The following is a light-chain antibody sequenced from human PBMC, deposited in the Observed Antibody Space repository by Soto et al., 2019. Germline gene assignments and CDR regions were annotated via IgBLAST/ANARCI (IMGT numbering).Light chain of an antibody. CDR3: SSYAGSHNVI. CDR2: ELT. Sequence: QSALTQPPSASGSPGQSVTISCTGTSSDIGGYDYVSWFQHHPGRAPKLMIYELTKRPSGVPDRFYGSRSGNTASLTVSGLQAEDEADYYCSSYAGSHNVIFGGGTKLTVL. V-gene: IGLV2-8*01. CDR1: SSDIGGYDY. J-gene: IGLJ2*01.